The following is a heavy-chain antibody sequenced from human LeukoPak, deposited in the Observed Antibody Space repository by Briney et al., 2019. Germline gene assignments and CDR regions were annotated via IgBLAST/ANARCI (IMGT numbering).Heavy chain of an antibody. CDR1: GGTFSTFA. CDR2: IIPVLGIT. J-gene: IGHJ4*02. Sequence: ASVKVSCKASGGTFSTFAITWVRQAPGQGLEWMGRIIPVLGITDYAQKFQGRVTITADKSTTTAYLDLSSLKSEDTAVYYCASGSGTYYHQGYWGQGTLVTVSS. D-gene: IGHD1-26*01. V-gene: IGHV1-69*04. CDR3: ASGSGTYYHQGY.